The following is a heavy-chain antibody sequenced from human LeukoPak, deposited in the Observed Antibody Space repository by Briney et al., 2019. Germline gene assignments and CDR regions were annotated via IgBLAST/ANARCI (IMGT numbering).Heavy chain of an antibody. D-gene: IGHD3-10*01. Sequence: GGSLRLSCAASGFTFSSYAMNWVRQAPGKGLEWVSYISSSSTTIYYADSVKGRFTISRDNARNSLYLQMNSLRAEDTAVYFCARDGGDFDYWGQGTLVTVSS. CDR2: ISSSSTTI. CDR1: GFTFSSYA. CDR3: ARDGGDFDY. V-gene: IGHV3-48*01. J-gene: IGHJ4*02.